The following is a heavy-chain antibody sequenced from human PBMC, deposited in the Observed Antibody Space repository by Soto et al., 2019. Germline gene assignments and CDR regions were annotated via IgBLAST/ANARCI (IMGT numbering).Heavy chain of an antibody. CDR3: VGGGRLHGSGPTRDS. CDR1: GGSFSGYY. V-gene: IGHV4-34*01. CDR2: INHSGST. Sequence: PSETLSLTCAVYGGSFSGYYWSWIRQPPGKGLEWIGEINHSGSTNYNPSLKSRVTISVDTSKNQFSLKLSSVTAADTAVYYCVGGGRLHGSGPTRDSCGPGTLFTVS. D-gene: IGHD3-10*01. J-gene: IGHJ5*02.